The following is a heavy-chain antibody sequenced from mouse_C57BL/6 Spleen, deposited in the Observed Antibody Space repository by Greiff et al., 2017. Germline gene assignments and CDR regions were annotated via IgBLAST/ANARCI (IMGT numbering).Heavy chain of an antibody. J-gene: IGHJ4*01. CDR1: GYTFTNYW. V-gene: IGHV1-63*01. Sequence: QVQLQQSGAELVRPGTSVKMSCKASGYTFTNYWIGWAKQRPGHGLEWIGDIYPGGGYTNYNEKVKGKATMSADKASSTSYMQFSSLTSEDSAIYYCARCWYYGSSPYAMDYWGQGTSVTVSS. CDR2: IYPGGGYT. CDR3: ARCWYYGSSPYAMDY. D-gene: IGHD1-1*01.